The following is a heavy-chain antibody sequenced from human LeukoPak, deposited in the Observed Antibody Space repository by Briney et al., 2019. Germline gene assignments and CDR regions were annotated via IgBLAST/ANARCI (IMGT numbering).Heavy chain of an antibody. D-gene: IGHD6-19*01. V-gene: IGHV3-30*04. Sequence: PGGSLRLSCAASGFTFSSYAMHWVRQDPGKGLEWVAVISYDGSNKYYADSVKGRFTISRDNSKNTLYLQMNSLRAEDTAVYYCARGEWRAVAGTVYWGQGTLVTVSS. J-gene: IGHJ4*02. CDR2: ISYDGSNK. CDR3: ARGEWRAVAGTVY. CDR1: GFTFSSYA.